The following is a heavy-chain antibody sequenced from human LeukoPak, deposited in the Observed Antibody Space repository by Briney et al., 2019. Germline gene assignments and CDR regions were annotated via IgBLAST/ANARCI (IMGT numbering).Heavy chain of an antibody. V-gene: IGHV3-21*01. D-gene: IGHD2-2*01. CDR2: ISRRSRHV. Sequence: GGSLRLSCTASGVTFSDYSMNWVRQAPGKGLEWVSSISRRSRHVYYAGSVKGRFTISRDNAKNTLYLQMNSQRAEDTAVYYCARAGWYCSSTSCSYFDYWGQGTLVTVSS. CDR3: ARAGWYCSSTSCSYFDY. J-gene: IGHJ4*02. CDR1: GVTFSDYS.